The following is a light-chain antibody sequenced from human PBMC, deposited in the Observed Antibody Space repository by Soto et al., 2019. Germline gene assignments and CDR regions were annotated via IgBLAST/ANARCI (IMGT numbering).Light chain of an antibody. J-gene: IGKJ4*01. CDR3: QQYYSPPLT. CDR1: QSVLYSSNNKNS. Sequence: DIVMTQSPDSLAVSLGERATINCKSSQSVLYSSNNKNSVAWYQQKPGQPPQLLIYWASTRESGVPDRFSGSESGTDFTLTISSLQAEDVAVYYCQQYYSPPLTFGGGTKVEI. CDR2: WAS. V-gene: IGKV4-1*01.